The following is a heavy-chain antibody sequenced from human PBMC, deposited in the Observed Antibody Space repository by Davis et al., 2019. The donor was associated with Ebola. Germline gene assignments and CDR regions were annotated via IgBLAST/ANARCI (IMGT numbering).Heavy chain of an antibody. V-gene: IGHV1-69*13. CDR3: VSGYNFDY. Sequence: SSVPVSRKASVGTFSSSAISWVRQPPGQALEWLGGIIPIFGTANYAQKFQGRVTITADESTSTAYMELSSLRSEDTAVYYCVSGYNFDYWGQGTLVTVSS. J-gene: IGHJ4*02. CDR2: IIPIFGTA. CDR1: VGTFSSSA. D-gene: IGHD3-22*01.